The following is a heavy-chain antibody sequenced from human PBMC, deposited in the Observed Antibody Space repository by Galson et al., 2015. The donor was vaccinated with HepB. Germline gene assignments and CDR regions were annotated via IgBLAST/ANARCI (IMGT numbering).Heavy chain of an antibody. J-gene: IGHJ6*03. CDR1: GFTFSGSA. D-gene: IGHD6-19*01. CDR2: IRSKANSYAT. V-gene: IGHV3-73*01. Sequence: SLRLSCAASGFTFSGSAMHWVRQASGKGLEWVGRIRSKANSYATAYAASVKGRFTISRDDSKNTAYLQMNSLKTEDTAVYYCTSVRSSGWPHYYYMDVWGKGTTVTVSS. CDR3: TSVRSSGWPHYYYMDV.